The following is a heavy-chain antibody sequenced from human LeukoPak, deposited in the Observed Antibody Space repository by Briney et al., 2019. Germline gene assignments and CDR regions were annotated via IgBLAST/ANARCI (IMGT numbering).Heavy chain of an antibody. V-gene: IGHV1-18*01. D-gene: IGHD2-2*01. Sequence: ASVKVSCKATGYTFTSYGITWVRQAPGQGLEWMGWISAYNGNTNYAQKLQGRVTMTTDASTSTAYMELRSLRPDDTAVYYCARSRLFVVVPAARSFDYWGQGTLVTVSS. CDR1: GYTFTSYG. J-gene: IGHJ4*02. CDR3: ARSRLFVVVPAARSFDY. CDR2: ISAYNGNT.